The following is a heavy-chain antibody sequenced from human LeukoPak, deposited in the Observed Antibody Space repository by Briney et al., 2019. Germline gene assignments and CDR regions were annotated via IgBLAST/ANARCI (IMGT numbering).Heavy chain of an antibody. CDR3: ARGTIPDY. Sequence: GGSLRLSRAASGFTVSSNYMSWVRQAPGKGLEWVSVIYSGGSTYCADSVKGRFTISRDNSKNTLYLQMNSLRAEDTAVYYCARGTIPDYWGQGTLVTVSS. CDR1: GFTVSSNY. V-gene: IGHV3-53*01. D-gene: IGHD2-2*02. CDR2: IYSGGST. J-gene: IGHJ4*02.